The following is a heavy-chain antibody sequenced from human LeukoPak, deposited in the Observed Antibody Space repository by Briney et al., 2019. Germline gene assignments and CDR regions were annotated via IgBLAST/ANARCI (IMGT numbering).Heavy chain of an antibody. Sequence: GGSLRLSCAASGLTFSSYSMNWVRQAPGKGLEWVSSISSSSSYIYYADSVKGRFTISRDNAKNSLYLQMNSLRAEDTAVYYCATGITGTTLVYWGQGTLVTVSS. CDR1: GLTFSSYS. V-gene: IGHV3-21*01. D-gene: IGHD1-7*01. CDR3: ATGITGTTLVY. J-gene: IGHJ4*02. CDR2: ISSSSSYI.